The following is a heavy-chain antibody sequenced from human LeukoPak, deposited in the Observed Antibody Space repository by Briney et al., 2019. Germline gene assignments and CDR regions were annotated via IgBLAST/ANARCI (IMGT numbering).Heavy chain of an antibody. CDR2: MNPNSGNT. D-gene: IGHD3-16*01. Sequence: ASVKVSCKASGYTFTSYDINWVRQATGQGLEWMGWMNPNSGNTGYAQKFQGRVTMTRDTSISTAYMELSSLRSEDTAVYYCARSRFGTRDAFDIWGQGTMVTVSS. V-gene: IGHV1-8*01. CDR3: ARSRFGTRDAFDI. CDR1: GYTFTSYD. J-gene: IGHJ3*02.